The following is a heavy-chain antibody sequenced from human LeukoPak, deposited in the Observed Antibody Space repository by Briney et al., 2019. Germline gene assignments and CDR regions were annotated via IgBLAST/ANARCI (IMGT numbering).Heavy chain of an antibody. CDR2: FFYSRTP. J-gene: IGHJ6*04. D-gene: IGHD3-10*01. V-gene: IGHV4-59*01. CDR1: VGSLSSYY. Sequence: SETLSLTCTVSVGSLSSYYWRWIRQPPGGGGEWIGYFFYSRTPNHDPPPKSPVTLSADTSTTQFSMRMSSVTATDTAVYYCARVKDLSRELGLSFSNGLDVWGEGTTVTVSS. CDR3: ARVKDLSRELGLSFSNGLDV.